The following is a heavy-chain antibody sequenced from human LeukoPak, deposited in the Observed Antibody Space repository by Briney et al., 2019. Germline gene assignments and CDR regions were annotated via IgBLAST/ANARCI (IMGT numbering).Heavy chain of an antibody. V-gene: IGHV1-18*01. J-gene: IGHJ3*02. CDR1: GYSFILYG. Sequence: ASVKVSCKTSGYSFILYGISWVRQAPGQGPEWMGWISTSTGDTKYTQKFQGRVTLTTDKSTSTAYMELSSLRSEDAAVYYCARDRGYYDILTGYGHQDAFDIWGQGTMVTVSS. D-gene: IGHD3-9*01. CDR2: ISTSTGDT. CDR3: ARDRGYYDILTGYGHQDAFDI.